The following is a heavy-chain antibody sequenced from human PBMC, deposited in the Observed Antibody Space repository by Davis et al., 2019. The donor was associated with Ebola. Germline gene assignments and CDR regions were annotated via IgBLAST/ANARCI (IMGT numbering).Heavy chain of an antibody. CDR1: GFTFSSYE. Sequence: GESLKISCAASGFTFSSYEMNWVRQAPGKGLEWVSYISSSGSTIYYADSVKGRFTISRDNAKNSLYLQMNSLRAEDTAVYYCARVGPSYYYDSSGYYSYYYGMDVWGQGTTVTVSS. CDR2: ISSSGSTI. V-gene: IGHV3-48*03. D-gene: IGHD3-22*01. CDR3: ARVGPSYYYDSSGYYSYYYGMDV. J-gene: IGHJ6*02.